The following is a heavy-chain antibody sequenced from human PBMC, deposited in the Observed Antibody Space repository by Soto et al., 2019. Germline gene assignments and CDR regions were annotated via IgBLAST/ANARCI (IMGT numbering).Heavy chain of an antibody. V-gene: IGHV1-45*02. J-gene: IGHJ3*02. CDR1: GYTFTYRY. CDR2: ITPFNGNT. D-gene: IGHD5-18*01. CDR3: ARSGYQQQNDAFDI. Sequence: SVKVSCQASGYTFTYRYLHWVRQAPGQALEWMGWITPFNGNTNYAQKFQDRVTITRDRSMSTAYMELSSLRSEDTAMYYCARSGYQQQNDAFDIWGQGTMVTVSS.